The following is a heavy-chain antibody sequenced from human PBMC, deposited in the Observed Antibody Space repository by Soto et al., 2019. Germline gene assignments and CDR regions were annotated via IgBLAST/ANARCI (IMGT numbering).Heavy chain of an antibody. CDR1: GYSFAGYW. CDR3: ARPKDGSGSCWFDP. Sequence: PGESLKISCKGSGYSFAGYWITWVRQKPGKGLEWMGRIDPSDSQTYYSPSFQGQVTISADKSISTAYLQWSSLKASDTAMYYCARPKDGSGSCWFDPWGQGTLVTVSS. D-gene: IGHD3-10*01. J-gene: IGHJ5*02. V-gene: IGHV5-10-1*04. CDR2: IDPSDSQT.